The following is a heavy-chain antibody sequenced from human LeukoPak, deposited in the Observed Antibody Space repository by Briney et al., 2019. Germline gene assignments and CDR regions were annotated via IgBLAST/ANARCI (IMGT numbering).Heavy chain of an antibody. V-gene: IGHV3-48*04. CDR1: GFTFSSYS. D-gene: IGHD1-26*01. Sequence: GGSLRLSCAASGFTFSSYSMSWVRQAPGKGLEWVSYISSGSATIYYADSVRGRFTISRDNAKNSLYLQMNSLRAEDTAVYYCARGGSLLDYWGQGALVTVSS. J-gene: IGHJ4*02. CDR2: ISSGSATI. CDR3: ARGGSLLDY.